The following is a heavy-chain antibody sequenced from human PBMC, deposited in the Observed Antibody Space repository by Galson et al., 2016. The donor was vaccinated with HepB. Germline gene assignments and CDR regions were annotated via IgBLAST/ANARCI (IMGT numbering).Heavy chain of an antibody. D-gene: IGHD1-7*01. Sequence: SVKVSCKASGGTFSNYVISWVRQAPGQGLEWMGGIIPIFGAANNAQKFQGRVTITADESTSTAYMKLSSLRSEDTAVYYCAAGTTPHYYYYMDVWGKGTTVIVSS. J-gene: IGHJ6*03. CDR3: AAGTTPHYYYYMDV. CDR1: GGTFSNYV. V-gene: IGHV1-69*13. CDR2: IIPIFGAA.